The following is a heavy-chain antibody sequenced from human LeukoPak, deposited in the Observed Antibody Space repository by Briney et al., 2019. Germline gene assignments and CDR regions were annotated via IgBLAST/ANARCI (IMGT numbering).Heavy chain of an antibody. Sequence: GGSLRLSCAASGFTFSSYAMHWVRQAPGKGLEWVAVISYDGSNKYYADSVKGRFTISRDNSKNTLYLQMNSLRAEDTAVYYCAKDFQTVFPACFDYWGQGTLVTVSS. J-gene: IGHJ4*02. V-gene: IGHV3-30-3*01. CDR1: GFTFSSYA. D-gene: IGHD4-17*01. CDR3: AKDFQTVFPACFDY. CDR2: ISYDGSNK.